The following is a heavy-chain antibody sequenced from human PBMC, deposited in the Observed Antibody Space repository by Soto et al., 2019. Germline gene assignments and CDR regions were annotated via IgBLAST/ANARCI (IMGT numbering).Heavy chain of an antibody. Sequence: SVKVSCKASGFTFTNSAMQWVRQARGQRLEWIGWIVVGSGNTNYAQKFQERVTITRDMSTSTAYMELSSLRSEDTAVYYCAAVVVTDAFDIWGQGTMVTVSS. D-gene: IGHD2-15*01. CDR2: IVVGSGNT. J-gene: IGHJ3*02. CDR1: GFTFTNSA. V-gene: IGHV1-58*02. CDR3: AAVVVTDAFDI.